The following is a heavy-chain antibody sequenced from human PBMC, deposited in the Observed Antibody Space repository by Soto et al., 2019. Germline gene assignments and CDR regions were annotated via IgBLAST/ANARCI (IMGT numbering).Heavy chain of an antibody. D-gene: IGHD6-13*01. Sequence: QVQLQESGPGLVNPSETLSLTCTVSGGSISPYYWSWIRQPPVKGVELIADVYYSGDTNYNPSLESRVTISVDTSRTRFSLNLTSATAADTAVYYCARKGVAAYYAHYYMDVWGRGTAVTVSS. CDR1: GGSISPYY. V-gene: IGHV4-59*01. CDR2: VYYSGDT. CDR3: ARKGVAAYYAHYYMDV. J-gene: IGHJ6*03.